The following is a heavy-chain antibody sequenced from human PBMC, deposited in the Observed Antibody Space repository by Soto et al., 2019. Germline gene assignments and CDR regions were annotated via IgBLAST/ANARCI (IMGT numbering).Heavy chain of an antibody. CDR1: GDSVSSNSAA. Sequence: QVQLQQSGPGLVKPSQTLSLTCAISGDSVSSNSAAWNLIRQSPSRGLERLGRTYERSKWYSDYALSVKSRITINPDTSKNQFSLQLNSVTPEDTAVYYCAQAAGYISTWFFDSWAQGTLVTVSS. J-gene: IGHJ4*02. CDR2: TYERSKWYS. D-gene: IGHD6-13*01. CDR3: AQAAGYISTWFFDS. V-gene: IGHV6-1*01.